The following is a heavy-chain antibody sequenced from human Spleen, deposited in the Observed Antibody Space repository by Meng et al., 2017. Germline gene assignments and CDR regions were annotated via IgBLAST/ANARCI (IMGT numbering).Heavy chain of an antibody. CDR1: GFNFENYA. CDR2: IRWDGRIT. V-gene: IGHV3-43D*04. Sequence: GESLKISCAAAGFNFENYAMHWVRQAPGKGLEWVSLIRWDGRITYYADSVKGRFTVSRDNSKNSVYLQMDSLGPEDTAVYYCAKDEAASGTTNGFNSWGQGTLVTVSS. D-gene: IGHD6-13*01. CDR3: AKDEAASGTTNGFNS. J-gene: IGHJ4*02.